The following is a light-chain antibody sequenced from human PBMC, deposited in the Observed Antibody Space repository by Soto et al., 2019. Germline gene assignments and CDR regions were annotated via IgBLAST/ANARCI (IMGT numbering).Light chain of an antibody. J-gene: IGKJ3*01. CDR3: QQYGSSAVFT. Sequence: EVVMTQSPATLSVSPGEGVTLSCRASQGIGDTLAWYQHKPGQAPRLLIYGASSRATGIPDRFSGSGSGTDFTLTISRLEPEDFAVYYCQQYGSSAVFTFGPGTKVDIK. CDR1: QGIGDT. CDR2: GAS. V-gene: IGKV3-20*01.